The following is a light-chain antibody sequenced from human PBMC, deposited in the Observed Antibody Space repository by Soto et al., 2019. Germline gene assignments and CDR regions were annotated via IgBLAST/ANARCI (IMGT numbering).Light chain of an antibody. CDR1: QSISSS. Sequence: DIQMTQSPSSLSASVGDRVTISCRASQSISSSLNWYQQKPGKAPNLLIYAASNLQSGVPSRFSGSGSGTGFTLTISSLQPEDFATYYCQQSYSNPWTFGQGTKVEIK. CDR3: QQSYSNPWT. CDR2: AAS. V-gene: IGKV1-39*01. J-gene: IGKJ1*01.